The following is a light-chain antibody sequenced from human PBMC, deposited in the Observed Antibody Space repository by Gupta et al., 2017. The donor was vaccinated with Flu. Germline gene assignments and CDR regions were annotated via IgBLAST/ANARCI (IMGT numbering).Light chain of an antibody. J-gene: IGKJ2*03. Sequence: PSTLSASVGDRVTITCRASQSIRNWLAWYQQKPGKAPNLLIYMASSLESGVPSRFSGSGSGIEFTLTISSLQPDDFATYYCQEYDTYSGSFGQGTKLEIK. CDR2: MAS. V-gene: IGKV1-5*03. CDR3: QEYDTYSGS. CDR1: QSIRNW.